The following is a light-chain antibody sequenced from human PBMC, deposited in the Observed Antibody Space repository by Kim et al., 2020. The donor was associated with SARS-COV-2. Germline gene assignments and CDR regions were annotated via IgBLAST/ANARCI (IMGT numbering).Light chain of an antibody. Sequence: SASVGDRVTITCRASQSISNYLNWYQQKPGNAPKLLIYTASSLQSGVPSRFSGSGSGTDFTLTIGSLQPEDFATYYCQQTYNTRYTFGQGTKLEI. CDR2: TAS. CDR1: QSISNY. V-gene: IGKV1-39*01. J-gene: IGKJ2*01. CDR3: QQTYNTRYT.